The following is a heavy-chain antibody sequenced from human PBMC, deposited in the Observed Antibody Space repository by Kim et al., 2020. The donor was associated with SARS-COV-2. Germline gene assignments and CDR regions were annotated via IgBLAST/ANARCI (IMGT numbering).Heavy chain of an antibody. D-gene: IGHD3-10*01. CDR2: IIHIFGTA. CDR1: GGTFSSYA. Sequence: SVKVSCKASGGTFSSYAISWVRQAPGQGLEWMGGIIHIFGTANYAQKFQGRVTITADESKRTAYMELSSLKSEDTAVYYCARDDPYYYGSGSYYNRFDPWRQGTLVTVSS. J-gene: IGHJ5*02. CDR3: ARDDPYYYGSGSYYNRFDP. V-gene: IGHV1-69*13.